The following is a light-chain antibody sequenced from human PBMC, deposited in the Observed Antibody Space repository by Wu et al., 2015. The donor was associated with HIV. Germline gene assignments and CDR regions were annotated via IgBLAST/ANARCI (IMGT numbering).Light chain of an antibody. CDR1: QTIDGSY. V-gene: IGKV3-20*01. CDR2: AAS. Sequence: EIVLTQSPGTLSLSAGERATLSCRASQTIDGSYLTWYQQKPGQAPRLLIYAASSRAAGVPDRFSGSGSGTDFTLTISRLEPEDFAVYYCQQYGSSPPWTFGQGTKVEIK. CDR3: QQYGSSPPWT. J-gene: IGKJ1*01.